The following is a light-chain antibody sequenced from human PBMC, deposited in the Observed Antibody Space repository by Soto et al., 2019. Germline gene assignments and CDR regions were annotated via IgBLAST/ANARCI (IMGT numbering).Light chain of an antibody. J-gene: IGKJ4*01. Sequence: EIVMTHSPATLSVSPGERATLSFSASQSVSSNLAWYQQKPGQAPRLLIYGASTRATGIPARFGGSGSGTEFTLTISSLQSEDCAIYYCQQYHTWPITFGGGTKVDI. CDR3: QQYHTWPIT. CDR1: QSVSSN. V-gene: IGKV3-15*01. CDR2: GAS.